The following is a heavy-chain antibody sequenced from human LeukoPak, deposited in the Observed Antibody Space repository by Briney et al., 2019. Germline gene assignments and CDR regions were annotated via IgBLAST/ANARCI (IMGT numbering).Heavy chain of an antibody. J-gene: IGHJ5*02. CDR1: GGSVSSSTYY. D-gene: IGHD7-27*01. CDR2: ISYSGTN. Sequence: SETLSLTFTVSGGSVSSSTYYWGWIRQPPGKGLEWIGSISYSGTNYNNPSLKSRVSISIDTSKNQFSVKLTSVSAADTAMYYCASLGTLRSWGQGTLVTVSS. CDR3: ASLGTLRS. V-gene: IGHV4-39*01.